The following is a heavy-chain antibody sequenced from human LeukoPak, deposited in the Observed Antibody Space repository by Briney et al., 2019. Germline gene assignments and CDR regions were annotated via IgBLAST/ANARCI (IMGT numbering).Heavy chain of an antibody. CDR1: GFSFSSYG. V-gene: IGHV3-30*02. D-gene: IGHD6-6*01. Sequence: GGSLRLSCAGSGFSFSSYGMHWVRQAPGKGLEWMAFIRSDGSNKYYADSVKGRFTISRDNSKNTLYLQMNSLRAEDTAVYYCARDLGKSSDYWGQGTLVTVSS. J-gene: IGHJ4*02. CDR2: IRSDGSNK. CDR3: ARDLGKSSDY.